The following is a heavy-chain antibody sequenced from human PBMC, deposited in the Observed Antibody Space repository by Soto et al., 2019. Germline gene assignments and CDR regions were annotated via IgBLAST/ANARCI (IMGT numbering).Heavy chain of an antibody. CDR2: ISYDGSNK. J-gene: IGHJ4*02. V-gene: IGHV3-30-3*01. Sequence: QVQLVESGGGVVQPGRSLRLSCAASGFTFSSYAMHWVRQAPGKGLEWVAVISYDGSNKYYADSVKGRFTISRDNSKNTLYLQMNSLRAEDTAVYYCARDPDGYTYFDYWGQGTLVTVSS. CDR1: GFTFSSYA. CDR3: ARDPDGYTYFDY. D-gene: IGHD5-12*01.